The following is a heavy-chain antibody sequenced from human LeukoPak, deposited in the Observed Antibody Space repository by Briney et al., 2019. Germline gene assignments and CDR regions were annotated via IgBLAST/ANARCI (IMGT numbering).Heavy chain of an antibody. CDR3: AKVPVYGGSIFLFDY. J-gene: IGHJ4*02. CDR1: GFTFSSYA. CDR2: ISGSGGST. D-gene: IGHD1-26*01. V-gene: IGHV3-23*01. Sequence: GGSLRLSCAASGFTFSSYAMSWVRQAPGKGLEWVSAISGSGGSTYYADSVKGRFTISRDNSKNTLYLQMNSLRAEDTAVYYCAKVPVYGGSIFLFDYWGQGTLVTVSS.